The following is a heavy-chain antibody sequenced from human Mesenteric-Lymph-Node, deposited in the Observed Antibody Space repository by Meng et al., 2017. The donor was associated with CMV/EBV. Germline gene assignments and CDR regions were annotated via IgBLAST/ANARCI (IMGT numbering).Heavy chain of an antibody. J-gene: IGHJ4*02. CDR2: MDHSGTS. Sequence: GPLRLSCSVSGYSITSGHYWGWLRQSPGKGLEWIGTMDHSGTSYNNPSLKSRVTIFLHTSKNQFSLDLSSVTATDTAVYFCARGLRDSGDYVGGFYYFDYWSQGTLVTVS. CDR3: ARGLRDSGDYVGGFYYFDY. D-gene: IGHD4-17*01. V-gene: IGHV4-38-2*02. CDR1: GYSITSGHY.